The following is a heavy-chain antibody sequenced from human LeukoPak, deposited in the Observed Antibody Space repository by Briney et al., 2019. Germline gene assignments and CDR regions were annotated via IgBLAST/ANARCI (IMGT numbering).Heavy chain of an antibody. V-gene: IGHV3-49*04. CDR3: IGYYDSSGYYVFDY. CDR2: IRSKAYGGTT. J-gene: IGHJ4*02. Sequence: GGSLRLSCTASGFTFGDYAMSWVRQAPGKGLEWVGFIRSKAYGGTTEYAASVKGRFTISRDDSKSIAYLQMNSLKTEDTAVYYCIGYYDSSGYYVFDYWGPGTLVTVSS. D-gene: IGHD3-22*01. CDR1: GFTFGDYA.